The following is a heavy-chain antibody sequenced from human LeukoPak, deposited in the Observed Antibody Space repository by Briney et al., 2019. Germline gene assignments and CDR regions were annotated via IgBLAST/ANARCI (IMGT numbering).Heavy chain of an antibody. CDR2: IYHNGST. V-gene: IGHV4-4*02. D-gene: IGHD1-26*01. CDR1: GGSISSSNW. J-gene: IGHJ4*02. Sequence: PSETLSLTCAVSGGSISSSNWWSWVRQPPGKGLEWIGEIYHNGSTNYNPSLKSRVTISVDTSKNQFSLKLSSVTAADTAVYYCARDVGATPGYFDYWGQGTLVTVSS. CDR3: ARDVGATPGYFDY.